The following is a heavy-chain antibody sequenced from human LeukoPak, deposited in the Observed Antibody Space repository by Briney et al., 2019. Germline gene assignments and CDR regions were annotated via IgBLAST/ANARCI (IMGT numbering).Heavy chain of an antibody. D-gene: IGHD2-15*01. CDR2: ISSSLNM. CDR1: GFTFGGYT. V-gene: IGHV3-21*01. CDR3: ARDAGIVAFDI. Sequence: GGSLRLSCVASGFTFGGYTINCVRLAPGKGLEWVSSISSSLNMYFAESVKGRFTISRDSARNSVSLQLNSLRVEDTAVYYCARDAGIVAFDIWGQGTVVTVSS. J-gene: IGHJ3*02.